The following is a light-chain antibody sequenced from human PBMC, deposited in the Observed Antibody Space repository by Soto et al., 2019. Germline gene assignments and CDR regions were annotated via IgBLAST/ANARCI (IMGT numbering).Light chain of an antibody. CDR2: NNN. Sequence: QSFLTQPPSVSVTPGARVRIACSGGSSNIGSGTVNWYQQLPGTAPKLLIYNNNQRPSGVPDRFSGSKSGTSGSLAISGLQSENEADYYCASWDDRLTGLDVFGSATKAPV. V-gene: IGLV1-44*01. CDR3: ASWDDRLTGLDV. CDR1: SSNIGSGT. J-gene: IGLJ1*01.